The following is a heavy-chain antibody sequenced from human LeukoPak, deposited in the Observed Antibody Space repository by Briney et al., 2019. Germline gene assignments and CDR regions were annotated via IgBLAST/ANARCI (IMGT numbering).Heavy chain of an antibody. CDR2: TYYSGST. J-gene: IGHJ4*02. CDR1: GGSISSYY. D-gene: IGHD6-19*01. Sequence: SETLSLTCTVSGGSISSYYWSWIRQPPGKGLEWIGYTYYSGSTNYNPSLKSRVTISVDTSKNQFSLKLSSVTAADTAVYYCARDGYSSGWYPVWGQGTLVTVSS. V-gene: IGHV4-59*01. CDR3: ARDGYSSGWYPV.